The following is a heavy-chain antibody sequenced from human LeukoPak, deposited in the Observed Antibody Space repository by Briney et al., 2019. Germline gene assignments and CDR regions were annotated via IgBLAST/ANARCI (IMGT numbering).Heavy chain of an antibody. V-gene: IGHV1-2*02. CDR2: INPNSGGT. CDR1: GYTFTGYY. J-gene: IGHJ4*02. Sequence: ASVKVSCKASGYTFTGYYMHWVRQAPGQGLEWMGWINPNSGGTNYAQKFQGRVTMTRDTSISTAYMELSRLRSDDTAVYYCARELILWTCSSTSCPLDYWGQGTLVTVSS. CDR3: ARELILWTCSSTSCPLDY. D-gene: IGHD2-2*01.